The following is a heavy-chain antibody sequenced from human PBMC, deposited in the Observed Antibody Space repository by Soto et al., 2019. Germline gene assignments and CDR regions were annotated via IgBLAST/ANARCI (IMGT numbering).Heavy chain of an antibody. CDR2: INSDGSTI. V-gene: IGHV3-74*01. CDR1: GYTFSPFW. J-gene: IGHJ3*01. Sequence: DVQLVESGGGLVQPGESLRLSCAASGYTFSPFWMHWVRQAPGKGLVWVSHINSDGSTIVYADSVKGRFTISRDNAKNTLYLQMNSLKAEDTAVYYCVRDRGYPDSFDVWGRGTMVTVSS. D-gene: IGHD3-10*01. CDR3: VRDRGYPDSFDV.